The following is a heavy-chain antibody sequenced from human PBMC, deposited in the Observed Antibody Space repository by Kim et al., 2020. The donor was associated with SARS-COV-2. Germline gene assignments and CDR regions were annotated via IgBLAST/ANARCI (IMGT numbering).Heavy chain of an antibody. J-gene: IGHJ2*01. D-gene: IGHD2-2*01. CDR3: ARDGLNGVVPAGRTWYFDL. Sequence: GRFTISTDNAKNSLYLQMNSLRAEDTAVYYCARDGLNGVVPAGRTWYFDLWGRGTLVTVSS. V-gene: IGHV3-11*05.